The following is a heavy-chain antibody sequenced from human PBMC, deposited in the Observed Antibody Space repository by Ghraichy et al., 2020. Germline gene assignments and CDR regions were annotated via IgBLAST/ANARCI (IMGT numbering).Heavy chain of an antibody. CDR2: IYYSGST. CDR3: ARADYGDGFDY. Sequence: SETLSLTCTVSGGFISSYYWSWIRQPPGKGLEWIGYIYYSGSTNYNPSLKSRVTILVDTSKNQFSLKLSSVTAADTAVYYCARADYGDGFDYWGQGTLVTVSA. CDR1: GGFISSYY. V-gene: IGHV4-59*01. D-gene: IGHD4-17*01. J-gene: IGHJ4*02.